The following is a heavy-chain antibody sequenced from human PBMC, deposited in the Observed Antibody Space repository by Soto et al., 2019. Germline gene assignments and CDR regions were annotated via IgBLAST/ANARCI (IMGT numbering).Heavy chain of an antibody. CDR1: CSSITRGYYS. CDR3: ARGIDYYGSGSYFTFGPL. J-gene: IGHJ4*02. V-gene: IGHV4-31*03. Sequence: SQTLSLTRPVCCSSITRGYYSSGWFRHHPGRGLEWIGYIYYSGSTYYNPSLKSRVTISVDTSKNQFSLKLSSVTAADTAVYYCARGIDYYGSGSYFTFGPLWGQGTLVTVSS. D-gene: IGHD3-10*01. CDR2: IYYSGST.